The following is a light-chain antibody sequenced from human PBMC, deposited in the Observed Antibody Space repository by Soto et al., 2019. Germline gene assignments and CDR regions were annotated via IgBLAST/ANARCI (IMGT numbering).Light chain of an antibody. Sequence: QSVLTQPPSASGTPGQRVTISCSGSGYSIGTNTVNWYRQLPGTAPKLLIYGDNQRPSGVPDRFSGSKSGTSASLAISGLQSEDEAEYYCAAWDGSLNNVLFGGGTKLIVL. J-gene: IGLJ3*02. CDR1: GYSIGTNT. CDR3: AAWDGSLNNVL. CDR2: GDN. V-gene: IGLV1-44*01.